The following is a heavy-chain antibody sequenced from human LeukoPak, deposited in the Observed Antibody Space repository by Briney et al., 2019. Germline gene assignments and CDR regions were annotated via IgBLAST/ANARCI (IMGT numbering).Heavy chain of an antibody. CDR3: ARLYYYDSRIDP. CDR2: TYYSGST. CDR1: GRSISSGDYY. D-gene: IGHD3-22*01. Sequence: SQTLSLTCTVCGRSISSGDYYWRWIRQPPGKGLEWIEYTYYSGSTYYNPSLKSRVTISVDTSKNQFSLKLTSVTAADTAVYYRARLYYYDSRIDPWGQGTLVTVSS. J-gene: IGHJ5*02. V-gene: IGHV4-30-4*01.